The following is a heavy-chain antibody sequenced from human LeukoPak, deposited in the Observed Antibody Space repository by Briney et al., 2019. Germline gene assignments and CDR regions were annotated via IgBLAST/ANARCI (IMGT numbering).Heavy chain of an antibody. V-gene: IGHV4-30-2*01. D-gene: IGHD3-3*01. CDR3: ARINDFWSGPTLDV. J-gene: IGHJ6*02. CDR2: IYHSGSGST. Sequence: SETLSLTCTVSGGSISSGGHSWSWIRQPPGKGLEWIGYIYHSGSGSTYYNPSLKSRVTISIDKPKNQFSLKLNSVTAADTAVYYCARINDFWSGPTLDVWGQGTTVTVSS. CDR1: GGSISSGGHS.